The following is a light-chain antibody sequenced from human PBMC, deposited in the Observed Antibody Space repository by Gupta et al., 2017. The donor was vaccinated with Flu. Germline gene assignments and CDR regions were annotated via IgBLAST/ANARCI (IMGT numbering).Light chain of an antibody. Sequence: DIVMTQSPLSLPVTPGEPASISCRSSQSLLHSNGYNYLDWYLQKPGQSPQLLIYLGSNRASGVPDRCSGSGSGTDFTLKISSVEAEDVGVYYCMQALQTPRTFGQGTKVEIK. V-gene: IGKV2-28*01. CDR2: LGS. CDR3: MQALQTPRT. J-gene: IGKJ1*01. CDR1: QSLLHSNGYNY.